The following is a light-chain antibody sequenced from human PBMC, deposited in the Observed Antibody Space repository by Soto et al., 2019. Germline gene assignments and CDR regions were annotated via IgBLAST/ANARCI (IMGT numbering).Light chain of an antibody. V-gene: IGKV1-5*03. CDR3: QQFYRYPWP. J-gene: IGKJ1*01. CDR1: QSVDTC. CDR2: KAS. Sequence: DIQMTQSPSTLSASVGDRVTITCRASQSVDTCLAWYQQKPGKAPHLLIYKASSLETGVPARFSGSGSVTEFTLTISSLQPDEVATYYCQQFYRYPWPFGQGTEVEIK.